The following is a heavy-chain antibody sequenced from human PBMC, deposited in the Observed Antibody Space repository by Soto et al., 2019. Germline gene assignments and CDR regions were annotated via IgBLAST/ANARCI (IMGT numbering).Heavy chain of an antibody. CDR1: GDSISTNSYS. J-gene: IGHJ4*02. D-gene: IGHD3-16*01. CDR3: ASSIRGSYFDY. Sequence: PSETLSLTCTVSGDSISTNSYSWGWIRQPPGQGLEWIGIFYYSGSTYYNPALKSRVTISVDTSKNQFSLKLSSVTAADTAVYYCASSIRGSYFDYWGQGTLVTVSS. V-gene: IGHV4-39*01. CDR2: FYYSGST.